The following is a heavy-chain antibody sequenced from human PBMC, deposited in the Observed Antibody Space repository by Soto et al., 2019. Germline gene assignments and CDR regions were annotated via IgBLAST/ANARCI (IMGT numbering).Heavy chain of an antibody. V-gene: IGHV4-34*01. D-gene: IGHD7-27*01. CDR1: GGSFSGYY. Sequence: QVQLQQWGAVLLKPSETLSLTCAVYGGSFSGYYWNWIRQPPGKGLEWIGEINHSGSTNYNPSLKSRVTISVDTSKNQFSLKLSSVTAADTAVSYCARGWGKIFDYWGQGALVTVSS. J-gene: IGHJ4*02. CDR2: INHSGST. CDR3: ARGWGKIFDY.